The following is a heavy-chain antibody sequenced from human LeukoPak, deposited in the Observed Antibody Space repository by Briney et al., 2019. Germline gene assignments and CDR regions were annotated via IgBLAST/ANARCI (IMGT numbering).Heavy chain of an antibody. CDR3: AKGYSGYDYFEY. J-gene: IGHJ4*02. D-gene: IGHD5-12*01. V-gene: IGHV1-69*06. CDR1: GGTFSSYA. CDR2: IIPIFGTA. Sequence: GASVKVSCKASGGTFSSYAISWVRQAPGQGLEWMGGIIPIFGTANYAQKFQGRVTITADKSTSTAYMELSSLRTEDTAIYYCAKGYSGYDYFEYWGQGSLVTVSS.